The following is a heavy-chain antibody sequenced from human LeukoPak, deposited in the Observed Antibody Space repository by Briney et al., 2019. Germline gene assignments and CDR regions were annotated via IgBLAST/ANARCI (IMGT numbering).Heavy chain of an antibody. J-gene: IGHJ4*02. CDR1: GFTFSSYW. V-gene: IGHV3-20*04. CDR2: INWNGGST. Sequence: PGGSLRLSCAASGFTFSSYWMSWVRQAPGKGLEWVSGINWNGGSTGYADSAKGRFTISRDNAKNSLYLQMNSLRAEDTALYYCARATYGDYLNRAFDYWGQGTLVTVSS. CDR3: ARATYGDYLNRAFDY. D-gene: IGHD4-17*01.